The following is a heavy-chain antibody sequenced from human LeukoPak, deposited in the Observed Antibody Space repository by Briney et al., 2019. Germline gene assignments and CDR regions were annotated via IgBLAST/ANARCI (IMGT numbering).Heavy chain of an antibody. J-gene: IGHJ3*02. D-gene: IGHD3-22*01. Sequence: SETLSLTCTVSGGSLSRHYCSWVRPPPGKGLQWIGYIYYSGRTNYNPSLKSRITMSVDTSKNQFSLKLSSVTAADTAVYYCARGPFDYYDSSGYSHFDALDIWGQGTMVTVSS. V-gene: IGHV4-59*11. CDR3: ARGPFDYYDSSGYSHFDALDI. CDR1: GGSLSRHY. CDR2: IYYSGRT.